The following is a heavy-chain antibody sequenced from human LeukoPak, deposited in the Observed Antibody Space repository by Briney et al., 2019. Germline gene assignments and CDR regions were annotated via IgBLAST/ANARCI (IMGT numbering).Heavy chain of an antibody. CDR3: ARDGGLPNSNAFDI. CDR1: GYTFTSYY. J-gene: IGHJ3*02. CDR2: INPTGGTT. V-gene: IGHV1-46*01. D-gene: IGHD3-16*01. Sequence: ASVKVSCKASGYTFTSYYMHWVRQAPGQGLEWMGIINPTGGTTSYAQRFQGRVTMTRDMSTSTVYMELSSLRSEDTAVYYCARDGGLPNSNAFDIWGQGTMVTVSS.